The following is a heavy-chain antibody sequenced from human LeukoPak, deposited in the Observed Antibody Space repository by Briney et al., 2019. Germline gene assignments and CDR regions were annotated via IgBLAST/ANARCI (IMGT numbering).Heavy chain of an antibody. Sequence: ASVKVSCKASGYTFTSYDINWVRQATGQGLEWMGWMNPNSGNTGYAQKFQGRVTITADKSTSTAYMELSSLRSEDTAVYYCARYCSGGSCYSGNYYYGMDVWGQGTTVTVSS. CDR1: GYTFTSYD. CDR2: MNPNSGNT. D-gene: IGHD2-15*01. J-gene: IGHJ6*02. V-gene: IGHV1-8*01. CDR3: ARYCSGGSCYSGNYYYGMDV.